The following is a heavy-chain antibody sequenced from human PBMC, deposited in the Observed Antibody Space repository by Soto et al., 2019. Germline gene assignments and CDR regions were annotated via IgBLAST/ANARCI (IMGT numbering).Heavy chain of an antibody. J-gene: IGHJ5*02. Sequence: PGGSLRLSCAASGFTFSSYSMNWVRQAPGKGLEWVSSISSSSSYIYYADSVKGRFTISRDNAKNSLYLQMNSLRAEDTAVYYCARARYYYDSSGGFDPWGQGTLVTVSS. CDR1: GFTFSSYS. CDR2: ISSSSSYI. D-gene: IGHD3-22*01. CDR3: ARARYYYDSSGGFDP. V-gene: IGHV3-21*01.